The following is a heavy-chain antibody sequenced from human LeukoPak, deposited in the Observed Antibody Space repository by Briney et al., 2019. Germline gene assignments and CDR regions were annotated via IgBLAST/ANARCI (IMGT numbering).Heavy chain of an antibody. J-gene: IGHJ4*02. D-gene: IGHD2-15*01. V-gene: IGHV4-34*01. CDR1: GGSFSGYY. CDR3: ARAPTDCSGGSCYLIDY. Sequence: PSETLSLTCAVYGGSFSGYYWSWIRQPPGKGLEWIGEINHSGSTNYNPSLKSRVTISVDTSKNQFSLKPSSVTAADTAVYYCARAPTDCSGGSCYLIDYWGQGTLVTVSS. CDR2: INHSGST.